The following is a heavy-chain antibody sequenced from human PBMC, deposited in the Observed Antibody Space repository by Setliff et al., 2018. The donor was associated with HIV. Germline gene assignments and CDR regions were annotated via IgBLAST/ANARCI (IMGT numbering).Heavy chain of an antibody. Sequence: ASVKVSCKASGYTFNSYGISWVRQAPGQGPEWGGWIATYNGNTNYAQRLQGRVTLTTDTSTSTAYMELRSLRFDDTAVYFCARGVSQAYTYGSGAYYYFDFWGLGTLVT. J-gene: IGHJ4*02. CDR2: IATYNGNT. CDR1: GYTFNSYG. D-gene: IGHD6-19*01. V-gene: IGHV1-18*01. CDR3: ARGVSQAYTYGSGAYYYFDF.